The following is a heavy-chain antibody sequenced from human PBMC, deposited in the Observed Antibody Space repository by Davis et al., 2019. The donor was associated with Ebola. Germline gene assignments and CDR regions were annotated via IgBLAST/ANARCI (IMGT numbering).Heavy chain of an antibody. D-gene: IGHD1-26*01. CDR2: ISYDGSNK. CDR3: AKDDSGSIDY. J-gene: IGHJ4*02. Sequence: GESLKISCAASGFTFSSYGMHWVRQAPGKGLEWVAVISYDGSNKYYADSVKGRFTISRDNSKNTLYLQMNSLRAEDTAVYYCAKDDSGSIDYWGQGTLVTVSS. CDR1: GFTFSSYG. V-gene: IGHV3-30*18.